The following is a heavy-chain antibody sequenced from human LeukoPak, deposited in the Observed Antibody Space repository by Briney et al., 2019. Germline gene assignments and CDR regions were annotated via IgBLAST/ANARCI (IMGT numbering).Heavy chain of an antibody. Sequence: GGSLILSCVASGFSFKSYWMNWVRQAPGKGLEWVSAISGSGGSADYTDSVKGRFTISRDNSKNTLFLQMNSLRVEDTAVYYCAKDDNYYESSGYPVAAYWGQGTLVTVSS. CDR1: GFSFKSYW. D-gene: IGHD3-22*01. J-gene: IGHJ4*02. CDR2: ISGSGGSA. V-gene: IGHV3-23*01. CDR3: AKDDNYYESSGYPVAAY.